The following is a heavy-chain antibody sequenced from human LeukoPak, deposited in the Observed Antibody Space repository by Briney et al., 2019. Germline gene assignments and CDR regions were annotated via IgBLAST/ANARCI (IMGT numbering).Heavy chain of an antibody. CDR3: AKVGWGLRDAFDI. V-gene: IGHV3-23*01. CDR1: GFTFSSYA. Sequence: PGGSLSLSCAASGFTFSSYAMSWVRHPPAKGLEWVSAISGSGGSTYYADSVKGRFTISRDNSKNTLYLQMNSLRADDTAVYYCAKVGWGLRDAFDIWGQGTMVTVSS. CDR2: ISGSGGST. J-gene: IGHJ3*02. D-gene: IGHD1-26*01.